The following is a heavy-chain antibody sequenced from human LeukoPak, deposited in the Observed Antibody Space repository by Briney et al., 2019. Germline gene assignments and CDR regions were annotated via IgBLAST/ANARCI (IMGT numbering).Heavy chain of an antibody. D-gene: IGHD3-10*01. J-gene: IGHJ4*02. CDR1: GFTFSSYG. CDR2: IWYDGSNK. V-gene: IGHV3-33*01. Sequence: GRSLRLSCAASGFTFSSYGMHWVRQAPGKGLEWVGVIWYDGSNKYYADSVKGRFTISRDNSKNTLYLQMNSLRAEDTAVYYCGSGRLLWFGESYYFDYWGQGTLVTVSS. CDR3: GSGRLLWFGESYYFDY.